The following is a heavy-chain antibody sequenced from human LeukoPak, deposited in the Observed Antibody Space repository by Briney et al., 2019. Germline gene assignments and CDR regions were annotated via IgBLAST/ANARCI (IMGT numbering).Heavy chain of an antibody. CDR3: ARYVWGSYPTFEDY. J-gene: IGHJ4*02. CDR1: GGSISSYY. CDR2: IYYSGSA. D-gene: IGHD3-16*02. Sequence: SETLSLTCTVSGGSISSYYWSWIRQPPGKGLEWIGYIYYSGSANYNPSLKSRVTISVDTSKNQFSLKLSSVTAADTAVYYCARYVWGSYPTFEDYWGQGTLVTVSS. V-gene: IGHV4-59*01.